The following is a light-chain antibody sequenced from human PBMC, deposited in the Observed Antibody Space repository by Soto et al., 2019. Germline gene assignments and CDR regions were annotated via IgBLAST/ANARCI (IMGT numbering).Light chain of an antibody. CDR2: EVS. J-gene: IGLJ2*01. Sequence: SAPTPPPPPSRFPGPSVTPSSTGTTKYVGGYNYVSWYQQHPGKAPKLIIYEVSKRPSGVPDRFSGSKSGNTASLTVSGLQAEDEADYSCSSYAGSNNLVFGGGTKVTVL. CDR1: TKYVGGYNY. V-gene: IGLV2-8*01. CDR3: SSYAGSNNLV.